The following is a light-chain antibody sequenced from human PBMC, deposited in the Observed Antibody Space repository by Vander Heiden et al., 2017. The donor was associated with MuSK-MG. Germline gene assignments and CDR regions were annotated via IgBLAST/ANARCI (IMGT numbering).Light chain of an antibody. CDR2: GAS. CDR1: QSVSSSY. CDR3: QQYGSSPMCS. J-gene: IGKJ2*04. Sequence: EIVLTQSPGTLSLSPGERATLSCRASQSVSSSYLAWYQQKPGQAPRLLIYGASSRATGIPDGFSGSGSGTDFTLTISRLEPEYFAVYYCQQYGSSPMCSFGQGTKLEIK. V-gene: IGKV3-20*01.